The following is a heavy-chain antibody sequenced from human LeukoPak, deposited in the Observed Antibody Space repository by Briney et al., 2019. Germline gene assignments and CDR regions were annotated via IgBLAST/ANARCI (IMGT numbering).Heavy chain of an antibody. Sequence: GGSLRLSCAASGFTFSDYHMTWIRQPPGKGLEWVSYISNTDDSINYADSVSGRFTISRDNAKSSVHLQMNSLRVEDTAVYYCARAPAVYFFYIDVWGEGTTVTVSS. CDR2: ISNTDDSI. CDR1: GFTFSDYH. J-gene: IGHJ6*03. CDR3: ARAPAVYFFYIDV. V-gene: IGHV3-11*04.